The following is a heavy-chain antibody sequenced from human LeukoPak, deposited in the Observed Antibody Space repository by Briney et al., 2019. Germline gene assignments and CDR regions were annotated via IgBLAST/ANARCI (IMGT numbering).Heavy chain of an antibody. D-gene: IGHD3-9*01. CDR2: IIPILGIA. Sequence: GSSVKVSCKASGGTFSSYAISWVRQAPGQGLEWMGRIIPILGIANYAQKFQGRVTITADKSTSTAYMELSSLRSEDTAVYYCARENYDILTGYYLFDYWGQGTLVTVSS. J-gene: IGHJ4*02. CDR3: ARENYDILTGYYLFDY. CDR1: GGTFSSYA. V-gene: IGHV1-69*04.